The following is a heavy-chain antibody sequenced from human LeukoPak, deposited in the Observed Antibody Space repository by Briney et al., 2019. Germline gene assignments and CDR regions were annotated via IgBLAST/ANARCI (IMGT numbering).Heavy chain of an antibody. V-gene: IGHV1-2*06. CDR1: GYTFTGYY. D-gene: IGHD2-15*01. J-gene: IGHJ5*02. CDR3: AAPGYCSGGSCYPNWFDP. Sequence: GASVKVSCKASGYTFTGYYMHWVRQAPGQGLEWMGRINPNSGGTNYAQKSQGRVTMTRDTSISTAYMELSRLRSDDTAVYYCAAPGYCSGGSCYPNWFDPWGQGTLVTVSS. CDR2: INPNSGGT.